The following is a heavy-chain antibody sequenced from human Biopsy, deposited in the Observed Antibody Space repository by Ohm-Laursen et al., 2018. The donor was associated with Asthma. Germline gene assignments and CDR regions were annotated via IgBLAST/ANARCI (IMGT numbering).Heavy chain of an antibody. CDR3: ARTYYDFLTGQVKDVFGV. CDR2: VNTGNGDT. D-gene: IGHD3-9*01. J-gene: IGHJ3*01. CDR1: GYNFISFT. V-gene: IGHV1-3*04. Sequence: ASVKVSCKASGYNFISFTIHWVRQAPGQRLEWMGWVNTGNGDTKYSQKFQGRVTITRDTSASTAYMELRSLRSEDTATYYCARTYYDFLTGQVKDVFGVWGQGTMVTVSS.